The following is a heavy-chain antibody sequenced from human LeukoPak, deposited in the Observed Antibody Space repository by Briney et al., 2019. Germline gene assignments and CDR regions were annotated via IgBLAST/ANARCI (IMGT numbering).Heavy chain of an antibody. V-gene: IGHV4-34*01. CDR3: ARGQSGGVIALYNWFDP. J-gene: IGHJ5*02. D-gene: IGHD3-16*02. CDR1: GGSFRGDY. CDR2: INHSGST. Sequence: PSETLSLTCAVYGGSFRGDYWSWIRQPPGKGLEWIGEINHSGSTNYNPSLKSRVTISVDTSKNQFSLKLSSVTAPVTPVYYCARGQSGGVIALYNWFDPWGQGTLVTVSS.